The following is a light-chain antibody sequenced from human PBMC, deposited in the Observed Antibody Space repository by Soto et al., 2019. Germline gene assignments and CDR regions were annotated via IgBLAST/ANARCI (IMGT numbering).Light chain of an antibody. J-gene: IGKJ4*01. Sequence: EIALTQPPGTLSLSPRERATLSCTASQRLRNNYLAWYQQKPGQTPRLLINTTSSRATGIPDRFSGSGSGTDFTLTISRLEPEDFEVYYCRQFNNSPRTFGGGTKVEIK. CDR1: QRLRNNY. V-gene: IGKV3-20*01. CDR2: TTS. CDR3: RQFNNSPRT.